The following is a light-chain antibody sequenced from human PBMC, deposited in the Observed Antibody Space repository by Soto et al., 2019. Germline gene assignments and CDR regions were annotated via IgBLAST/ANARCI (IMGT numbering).Light chain of an antibody. CDR3: QQRSNWPPSIT. V-gene: IGKV3-11*01. J-gene: IGKJ5*01. CDR1: QSVSSY. CDR2: DAS. Sequence: EIVLTQSPATLSLSPGERATLSCRASQSVSSYLAWYQQRPGQAPRLLIYDASNRATGIPARFSGSGSWTGFTLTISCLETKDVAVYYYQQRSNWPPSITFGQGTRLQIK.